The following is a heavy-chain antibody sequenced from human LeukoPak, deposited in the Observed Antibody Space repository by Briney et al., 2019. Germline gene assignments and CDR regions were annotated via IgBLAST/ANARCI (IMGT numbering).Heavy chain of an antibody. J-gene: IGHJ4*02. CDR3: AKLLEFIVVVTASDY. Sequence: PGGSLRLSCAASGFTFSDYYMSWIRQAPGKGLEWVSYISSSGSTIYYADSVKGRFTISRDNAKNSLYLQMNSLRAEDTAVYYCAKLLEFIVVVTASDYWGQGTLVTVSS. CDR2: ISSSGSTI. V-gene: IGHV3-11*01. D-gene: IGHD2-21*02. CDR1: GFTFSDYY.